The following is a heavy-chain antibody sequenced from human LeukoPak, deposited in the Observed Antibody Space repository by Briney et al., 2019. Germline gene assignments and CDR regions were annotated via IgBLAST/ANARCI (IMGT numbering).Heavy chain of an antibody. CDR1: GFTFRSYA. CDR3: ARDCSSTSCHSAFDI. D-gene: IGHD2-2*02. V-gene: IGHV3-30-3*01. Sequence: GRSLRLSCAASGFTFRSYAMHWVRQAPGKGLEWVAVISYDGSNKYYADSVKGRFTISRDNSKNTLYLQMNSLRAEDTAVYYCARDCSSTSCHSAFDIWGQGTMVTVSS. CDR2: ISYDGSNK. J-gene: IGHJ3*02.